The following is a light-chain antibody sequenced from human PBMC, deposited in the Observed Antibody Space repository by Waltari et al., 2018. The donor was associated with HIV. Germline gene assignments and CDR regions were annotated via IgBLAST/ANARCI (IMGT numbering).Light chain of an antibody. J-gene: IGLJ2*01. Sequence: QSVLTQPPSASGTPGQRVTISCSGSSSNVGRNSVSWYRQFPGTAPKLLIYKTNQRPSGVPDRFSGSKSGTSASLAISGLQSDDESVYYCAAWDDSLNGPLFGGG. CDR3: AAWDDSLNGPL. CDR2: KTN. V-gene: IGLV1-44*01. CDR1: SSNVGRNS.